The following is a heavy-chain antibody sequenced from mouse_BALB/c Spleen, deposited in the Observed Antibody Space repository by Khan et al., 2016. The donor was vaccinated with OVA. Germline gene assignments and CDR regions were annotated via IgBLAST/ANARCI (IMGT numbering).Heavy chain of an antibody. J-gene: IGHJ3*01. CDR2: IRSGGTT. Sequence: QVQLKQSGPGLVQPSQSLSITCPVSGFSLNTYGIHWIRQSQGKGLEWLGVIRSGGTTDYNGAFISRLNITKDNSKSQVFFKMNSLQADDTALYFCARNSYMYDFTYWGQGTLVTVSA. CDR1: GFSLNTYG. V-gene: IGHV2-2*01. CDR3: ARNSYMYDFTY. D-gene: IGHD2-14*01.